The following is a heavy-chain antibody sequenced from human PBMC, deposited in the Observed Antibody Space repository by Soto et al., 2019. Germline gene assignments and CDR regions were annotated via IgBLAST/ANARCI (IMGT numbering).Heavy chain of an antibody. V-gene: IGHV3-21*04. J-gene: IGHJ4*02. Sequence: EVHLVEAGGGLVKPGESLTLSCAASGFTFGSFTLNWVRQAPGKGLEWVSSISSSSAYIYYAESVKGRFTISRDNSKNTLYLEMNNLRTEDSGIYFCARGTHHYSGSHEFDSWGLGTLVTVSS. CDR1: GFTFGSFT. CDR3: ARGTHHYSGSHEFDS. CDR2: ISSSSAYI. D-gene: IGHD1-26*01.